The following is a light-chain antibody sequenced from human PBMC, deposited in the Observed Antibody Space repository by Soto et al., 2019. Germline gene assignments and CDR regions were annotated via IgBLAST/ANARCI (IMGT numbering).Light chain of an antibody. V-gene: IGKV3-11*01. CDR2: DTS. J-gene: IGKJ1*01. CDR3: QQRSNWPRS. CDR1: LSVNNY. Sequence: EIVITRSRTTLSMSPQERENRCFRASLSVNNYLAWYQQKPGQAPRLLVYDTSNRATGVPPRFSGSGSGTDFTLTISSLEPEDSAVDYCQQRSNWPRSFGQPTKVDI.